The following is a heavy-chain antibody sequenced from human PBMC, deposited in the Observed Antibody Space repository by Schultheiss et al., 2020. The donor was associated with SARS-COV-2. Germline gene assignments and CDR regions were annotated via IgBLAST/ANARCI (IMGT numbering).Heavy chain of an antibody. V-gene: IGHV3-30*03. CDR2: ISYDGSNK. Sequence: GGSLRLSCAASGFTFSSYGMHWVRQAPGKGLEWVAVISYDGSNKYYADSVKGRFTISRDNSKNTLYLQMNSLRAEDTAVYYCARANAGYCSGGSCYSDYYYYMDVWGKGTTVTVSS. D-gene: IGHD2-15*01. CDR3: ARANAGYCSGGSCYSDYYYYMDV. J-gene: IGHJ6*03. CDR1: GFTFSSYG.